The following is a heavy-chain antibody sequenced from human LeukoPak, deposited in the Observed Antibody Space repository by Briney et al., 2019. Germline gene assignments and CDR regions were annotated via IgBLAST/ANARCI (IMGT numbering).Heavy chain of an antibody. J-gene: IGHJ4*02. D-gene: IGHD2-15*01. Sequence: GEINHSGSTNYHPSLKSRVTISVDTSKNQFSLKLSSVTAADTAVYYCARSDVVVVAAIDYWGQGTLVTVSS. CDR3: ARSDVVVVAAIDY. CDR2: INHSGST. V-gene: IGHV4-34*01.